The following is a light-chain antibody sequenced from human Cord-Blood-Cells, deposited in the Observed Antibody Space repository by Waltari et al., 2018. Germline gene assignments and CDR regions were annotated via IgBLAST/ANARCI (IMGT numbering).Light chain of an antibody. Sequence: SYELTQPPSVSVSLGQMARITCSGEALPKKYAYWYQQKPGQFPVLVIYKDSERTSGIPERFSGSSSGTIVTLTISGVQAEDEADYYCLSADSSGTYYVFGTGTKVTVL. CDR1: ALPKKY. CDR3: LSADSSGTYYV. CDR2: KDS. V-gene: IGLV3-16*01. J-gene: IGLJ1*01.